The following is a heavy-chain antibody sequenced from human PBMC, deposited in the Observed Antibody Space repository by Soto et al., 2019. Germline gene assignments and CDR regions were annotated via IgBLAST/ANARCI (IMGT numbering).Heavy chain of an antibody. CDR1: GGSMTSYY. J-gene: IGHJ4*02. V-gene: IGHV4-59*01. D-gene: IGHD3-22*01. CDR2: IYYSGNT. Sequence: QMQLQESGPGLVKPSETLSLTYTVSGGSMTSYYWSWIRQPPGKGLEWIGYIYYSGNTNYNPSLKSRVTISVDTSKHQFSLKLSSVTAADTAVYYCARAYDSSGYFGYWGQGTLVTVSS. CDR3: ARAYDSSGYFGY.